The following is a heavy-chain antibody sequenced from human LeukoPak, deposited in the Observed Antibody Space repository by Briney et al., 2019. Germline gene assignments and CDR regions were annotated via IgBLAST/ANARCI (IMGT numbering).Heavy chain of an antibody. J-gene: IGHJ4*02. Sequence: PGGSLRLSCATSGFTFSTSWMHWVRQAPGRGLVWVSRINTDGNTRDYADSGKGRFTNSRDNAKNTLYLQMNSLRAEDTAIYYCVRDMGYYDKVWGQGTLVTVSS. CDR3: VRDMGYYDKV. CDR1: GFTFSTSW. V-gene: IGHV3-74*01. D-gene: IGHD3-22*01. CDR2: INTDGNTR.